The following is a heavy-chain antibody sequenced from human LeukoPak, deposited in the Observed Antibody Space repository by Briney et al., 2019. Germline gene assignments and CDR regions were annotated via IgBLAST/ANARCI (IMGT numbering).Heavy chain of an antibody. Sequence: PSETLSLTCTVSGGSISSYYWSWIRQPPGKGLEWIGSIYYSGSTYYNPSLKSRVTISVDTSKNQFSLKLSSVTAADTAVYYCARRRVYQLLSWFDPWGQGTLVTVSS. CDR3: ARRRVYQLLSWFDP. V-gene: IGHV4-59*05. CDR2: IYYSGST. CDR1: GGSISSYY. J-gene: IGHJ5*02. D-gene: IGHD2-2*01.